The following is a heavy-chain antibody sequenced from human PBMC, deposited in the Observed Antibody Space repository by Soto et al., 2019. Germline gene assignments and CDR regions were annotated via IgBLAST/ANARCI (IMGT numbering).Heavy chain of an antibody. CDR2: ISYDGSNK. V-gene: IGHV3-30-3*01. J-gene: IGHJ6*02. CDR1: GFTFSSYA. D-gene: IGHD1-20*01. Sequence: QVQLVESGGGMVQPGRSLRLSCAASGFTFSSYAMHWVRQAPGKGLEWVAVISYDGSNKYYADSVKGRFTISRDNSKNTLYLQMQSLRAEDTAVYYCARDDIRYTPHSYYGMHVWGQGTTVTVSS. CDR3: ARDDIRYTPHSYYGMHV.